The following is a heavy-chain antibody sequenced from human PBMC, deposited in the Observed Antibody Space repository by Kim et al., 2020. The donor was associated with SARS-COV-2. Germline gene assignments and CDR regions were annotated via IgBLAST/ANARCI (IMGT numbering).Heavy chain of an antibody. CDR3: ARARTLRDGYNYFDY. D-gene: IGHD5-12*01. Sequence: GGSLRLSCAASGFTFSSYDMHWVRQATGKGLEWVSAIGTAGDTYYAGSVKGRVTISRENAKNSLYLQMNSLRAGDTAVYYCARARTLRDGYNYFDYWGQGTLVTVSS. J-gene: IGHJ4*02. CDR2: IGTAGDT. V-gene: IGHV3-13*01. CDR1: GFTFSSYD.